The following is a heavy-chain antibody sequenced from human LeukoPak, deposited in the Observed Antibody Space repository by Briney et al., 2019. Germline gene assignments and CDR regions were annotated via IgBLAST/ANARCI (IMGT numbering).Heavy chain of an antibody. CDR3: ARDSDPSPFDY. Sequence: ASVKVSCKASGYTFTGYYMHWVRQAPGQGLEWMGGIIPIFGTANYAQKFQGRVTMTRDTSISTAYMELSRLRSDDTAVYYCARDSDPSPFDYWGQGTLVTVSS. CDR2: IIPIFGTA. D-gene: IGHD3-10*01. J-gene: IGHJ4*02. CDR1: GYTFTGYY. V-gene: IGHV1-2*02.